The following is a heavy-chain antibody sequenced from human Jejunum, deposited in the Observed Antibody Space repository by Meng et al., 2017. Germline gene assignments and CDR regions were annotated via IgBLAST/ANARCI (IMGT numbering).Heavy chain of an antibody. CDR3: AGGGLVRSTRGYFDY. CDR1: GDSVASNSAG. D-gene: IGHD1-26*01. CDR2: NSYRSKWYI. J-gene: IGHJ4*02. Sequence: QIQLQQSGPRLVKPSQTLSLTWAISGDSVASNSAGWNWIRQSPSRGLECLGRNSYRSKWYIDYAVSVKSRITINPDTSTTQFSLHLNSVTPEDTAVYYCAGGGLVRSTRGYFDYWGQGTLVTVSS. V-gene: IGHV6-1*01.